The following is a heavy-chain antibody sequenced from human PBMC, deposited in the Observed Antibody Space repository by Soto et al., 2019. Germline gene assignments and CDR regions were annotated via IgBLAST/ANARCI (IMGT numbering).Heavy chain of an antibody. D-gene: IGHD2-2*01. Sequence: SVKVSCKASGGTFSSYTISWVRQAPGQGLEWMGRIIPILGIANYAQKFQGRVTITADKSTSTAYMELSSLRSEDTAVYYCARSLGYCSSTSCINWFDPWGQGTLVTVSS. J-gene: IGHJ5*02. CDR1: GGTFSSYT. CDR2: IIPILGIA. CDR3: ARSLGYCSSTSCINWFDP. V-gene: IGHV1-69*02.